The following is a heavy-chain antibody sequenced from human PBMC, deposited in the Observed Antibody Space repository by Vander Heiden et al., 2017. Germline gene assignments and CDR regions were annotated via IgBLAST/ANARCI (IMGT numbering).Heavy chain of an antibody. CDR1: GGSFSGYY. CDR2: INHSGST. J-gene: IGHJ6*02. CDR3: ARRNYYHYGMDV. V-gene: IGHV4-34*01. Sequence: QVQLQQWGAGLLKPSETLSLTCAVYGGSFSGYYWSWIRQPPGKGLEWIGEINHSGSTNYNPSLKSRVTISVDTSKNQFSLKLSSVTAADTAVYYCARRNYYHYGMDVWGQGTTVTVSS.